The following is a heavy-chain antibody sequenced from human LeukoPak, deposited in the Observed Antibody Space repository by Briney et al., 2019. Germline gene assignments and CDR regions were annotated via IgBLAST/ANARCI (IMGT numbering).Heavy chain of an antibody. CDR1: GYTLTNYD. CDR2: MNPNSGNT. Sequence: ASVKVSCKASGYTLTNYDINWVRQATGQGLEWMGWMNPNSGNTGYAQKFQGRVTITRNTSISTAYMELSSLRSEDTAVYYCARGGYFYYMDVWGKGTTVTVSS. V-gene: IGHV1-8*03. CDR3: ARGGYFYYMDV. J-gene: IGHJ6*03.